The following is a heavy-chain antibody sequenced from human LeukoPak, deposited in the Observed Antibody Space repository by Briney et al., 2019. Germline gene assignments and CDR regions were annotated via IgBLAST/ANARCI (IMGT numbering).Heavy chain of an antibody. J-gene: IGHJ5*02. CDR2: IYYSGST. Sequence: SETLSLTCTVSGGSISSSSYYWGWIRQPPGKGLEWIGSIYYSGSTYYNPSLKSRVTTSVDTSKNQLSLKLSSVTAADTAVYYCARRSSHSDNWFDPWGQGTLVTVSS. V-gene: IGHV4-39*07. CDR1: GGSISSSSYY. D-gene: IGHD6-13*01. CDR3: ARRSSHSDNWFDP.